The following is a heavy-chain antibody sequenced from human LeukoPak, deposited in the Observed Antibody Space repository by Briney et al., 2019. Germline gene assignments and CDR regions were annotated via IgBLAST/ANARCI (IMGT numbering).Heavy chain of an antibody. CDR2: IYYSGST. D-gene: IGHD4-17*01. Sequence: SETLSLTCTVSGGSISSYYWSWIRQPPGKGLEWIGYIYYSGSTNYNPSLKSRVTISVDTSKNQFSLKLSSVTAADTAVYYCARHGYGDYPFYDYWGQGTLVTFSS. V-gene: IGHV4-59*08. J-gene: IGHJ4*02. CDR3: ARHGYGDYPFYDY. CDR1: GGSISSYY.